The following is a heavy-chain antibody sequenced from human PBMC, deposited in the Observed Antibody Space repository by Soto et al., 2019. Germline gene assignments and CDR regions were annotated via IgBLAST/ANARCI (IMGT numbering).Heavy chain of an antibody. D-gene: IGHD2-2*01. Sequence: GGSLILSCAASGFTFSSYDMHWVRQATGKGLEWVSAIGTAGDTYYADSVKGRFTISRDNSKNTLYLQMNSLRAEDTAVYYCARARHQGGAFDIWGQGTMVTVSS. CDR3: ARARHQGGAFDI. CDR1: GFTFSSYD. CDR2: IGTAGDT. V-gene: IGHV3-13*01. J-gene: IGHJ3*02.